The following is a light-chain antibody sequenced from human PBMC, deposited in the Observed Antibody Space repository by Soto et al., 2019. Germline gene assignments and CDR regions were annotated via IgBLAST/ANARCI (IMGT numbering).Light chain of an antibody. CDR1: QSVSSN. V-gene: IGKV3-15*01. J-gene: IGKJ5*01. CDR3: QQYNNWPPIT. CDR2: GAS. Sequence: EIVMTHSPATLSVSPGERATLSCRSSQSVSSNLAWYQQKPGQAPRLLIYGASTRATGIPGRFSGSGSGTEFTLTINNLQSEDFVVYYCQQYNNWPPITFGQGTRLEIK.